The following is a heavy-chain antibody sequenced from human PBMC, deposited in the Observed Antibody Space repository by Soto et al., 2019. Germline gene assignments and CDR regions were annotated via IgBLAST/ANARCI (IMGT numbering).Heavy chain of an antibody. D-gene: IGHD3-22*01. CDR2: INHSGST. CDR3: ASRSGYWRIPNHYGMDV. J-gene: IGHJ6*02. Sequence: QVQLQQWGAGLLKPSETLSLTCAVYGGSFSGYYWSWIRQPPGKGLEWIGEINHSGSTNYNPSLKSRVTISVDTSKNQFSLKLSSVTATDTAVYYCASRSGYWRIPNHYGMDVWGQGTTVTVSS. V-gene: IGHV4-34*01. CDR1: GGSFSGYY.